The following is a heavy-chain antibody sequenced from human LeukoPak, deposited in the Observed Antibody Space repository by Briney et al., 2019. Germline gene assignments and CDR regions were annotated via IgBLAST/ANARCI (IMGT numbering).Heavy chain of an antibody. Sequence: GGSLRLSCAASGFTFSSYWMSWVRQAPGKGLEWVANIKQDGSEKYYVDSVKGRFTISRDNAKNSLYLQMNSLRAEDTAVYYCARHDSSDWGAFDIWGQGTMVTVSS. CDR1: GFTFSSYW. J-gene: IGHJ3*02. CDR3: ARHDSSDWGAFDI. D-gene: IGHD3-22*01. V-gene: IGHV3-7*03. CDR2: IKQDGSEK.